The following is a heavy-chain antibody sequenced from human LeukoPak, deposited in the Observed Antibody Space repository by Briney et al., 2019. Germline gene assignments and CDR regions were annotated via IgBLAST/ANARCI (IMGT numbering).Heavy chain of an antibody. J-gene: IGHJ1*01. Sequence: GASVKVSCKASGYTFTSYYMHWVRQAPGQGPEWMGIIYTSDGSARYAQKFQGRVTMTRDTSTGTVYMELSSLRSEDTAVYYCARAMTAAGAQYFQHWGQGTLVSAST. CDR3: ARAMTAAGAQYFQH. CDR2: IYTSDGSA. CDR1: GYTFTSYY. D-gene: IGHD6-13*01. V-gene: IGHV1-46*01.